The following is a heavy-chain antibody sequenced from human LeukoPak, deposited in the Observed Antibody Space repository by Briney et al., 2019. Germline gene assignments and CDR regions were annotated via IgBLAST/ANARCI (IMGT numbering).Heavy chain of an antibody. Sequence: PGGSLRLSCAASGFTFNMHAMHWVRQAPGKGLEWVAVISNGGSEEYYADSVRGRFPVSRDNFKNTVYLQMNSLRPEDTAVYYCAKARHCTTATCASAAFDAWGQGTMVTVSS. CDR2: ISNGGSEE. D-gene: IGHD2/OR15-2a*01. V-gene: IGHV3-30-3*01. J-gene: IGHJ3*01. CDR3: AKARHCTTATCASAAFDA. CDR1: GFTFNMHA.